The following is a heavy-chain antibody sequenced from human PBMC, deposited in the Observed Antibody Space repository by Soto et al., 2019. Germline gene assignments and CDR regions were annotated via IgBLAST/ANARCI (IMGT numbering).Heavy chain of an antibody. CDR1: GFTFSSYS. J-gene: IGHJ4*02. CDR2: IFSSDSSA. Sequence: GESLKISCKASGFTFSSYSLGWVRHMPGKGLQWMGNIFSSDSSAKYSPSFVGQVTISVDRSINTAYLQWSSLKASDTAVYYCGTWRGSSWFDYWGPGTLVTVSS. D-gene: IGHD2-2*01. V-gene: IGHV5-51*01. CDR3: GTWRGSSWFDY.